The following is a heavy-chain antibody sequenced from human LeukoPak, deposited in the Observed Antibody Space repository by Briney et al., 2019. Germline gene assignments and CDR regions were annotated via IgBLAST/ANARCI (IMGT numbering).Heavy chain of an antibody. J-gene: IGHJ4*02. CDR3: ARVVGNYVWGSYRPEWCFDS. CDR2: INMYNGNT. Sequence: GASVKVSCKSSGYTFTSYAISWVRQAPGQGPEWMGWINMYNGNTNYAQKLQGRVTMTTDTSTSTAYMELRSLRSDDTAVYYCARVVGNYVWGSYRPEWCFDSWGQGTLVTVSS. V-gene: IGHV1-18*01. CDR1: GYTFTSYA. D-gene: IGHD3-16*02.